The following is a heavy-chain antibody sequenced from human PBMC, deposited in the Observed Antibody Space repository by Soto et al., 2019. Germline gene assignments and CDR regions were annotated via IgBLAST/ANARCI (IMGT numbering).Heavy chain of an antibody. J-gene: IGHJ6*02. V-gene: IGHV1-18*01. D-gene: IGHD3-22*01. CDR2: ISPNSGNI. CDR3: VKDRDSNSWPSRDV. CDR1: GYIFTRNG. Sequence: QVHLVQSGAEVKKPGASVNVSCKTSGYIFTRNGISWVRQAPGQGLEWMGWISPNSGNIKYAQKLQGRVIMTTDTSTSTAYMELRSLRFDDTAVYYCVKDRDSNSWPSRDVWGPGTTVTVSS.